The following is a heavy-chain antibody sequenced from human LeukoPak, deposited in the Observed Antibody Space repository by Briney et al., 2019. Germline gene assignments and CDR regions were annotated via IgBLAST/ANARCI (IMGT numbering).Heavy chain of an antibody. CDR1: SGSISSYY. V-gene: IGHV4-59*08. CDR3: ARRAPYNYEGSTLDY. CDR2: IYYSGST. J-gene: IGHJ4*02. D-gene: IGHD1-1*01. Sequence: SETLSLTCTVSSGSISSYYWSWIRQPPGKGPEWIGYIYYSGSTNYNPSLKSRVTISVDTSKNQFSLKLSSVTAADTAVYYCARRAPYNYEGSTLDYWGQGTLVTVSS.